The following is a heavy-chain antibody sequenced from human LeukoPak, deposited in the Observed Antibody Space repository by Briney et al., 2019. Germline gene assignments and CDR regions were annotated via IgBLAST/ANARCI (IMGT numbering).Heavy chain of an antibody. V-gene: IGHV3-30*03. Sequence: GGSLRLSCAASGFTFSSYSMNWVRQAPGKGLEWVAVISYDGSNKYYADSVKGRFTISRDNSKNTLYLQMNSLRAEDTAVYYCARDGPICSGGSCYSTTLDYWGQGTLVTVSS. D-gene: IGHD2-15*01. J-gene: IGHJ4*02. CDR1: GFTFSSYS. CDR2: ISYDGSNK. CDR3: ARDGPICSGGSCYSTTLDY.